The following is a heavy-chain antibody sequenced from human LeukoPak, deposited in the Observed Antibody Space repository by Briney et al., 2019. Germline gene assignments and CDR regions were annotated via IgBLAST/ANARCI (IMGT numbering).Heavy chain of an antibody. CDR1: GGSISSYY. J-gene: IGHJ4*02. V-gene: IGHV4-59*12. CDR3: AREGGTTVVRFDY. CDR2: IYDSGST. Sequence: TSETLSLTCTVSGGSISSYYWSWIRQPPGKGLEWIGYIYDSGSTNYNPSLKSRVTISVDMSKNQFSLKLRSVTAADTAVYYCAREGGTTVVRFDYWGQGTLVTVSS. D-gene: IGHD4-23*01.